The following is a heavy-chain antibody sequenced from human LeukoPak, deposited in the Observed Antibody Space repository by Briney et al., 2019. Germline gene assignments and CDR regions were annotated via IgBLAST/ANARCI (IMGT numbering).Heavy chain of an antibody. Sequence: PGGSLRLSCAVSGFTFSSYWMSWVRQAPGKGLEWVANIKQDGSEKYYVDSVKGRFTISRDNAKNSLYLQMNSLRAEDTAVYYCARDLPEGWFDPWGQGTLVTVSS. CDR2: IKQDGSEK. V-gene: IGHV3-7*01. J-gene: IGHJ5*02. CDR1: GFTFSSYW. CDR3: ARDLPEGWFDP.